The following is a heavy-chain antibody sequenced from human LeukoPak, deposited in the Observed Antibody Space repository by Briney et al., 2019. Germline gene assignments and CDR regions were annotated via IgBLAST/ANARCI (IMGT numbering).Heavy chain of an antibody. Sequence: GGSLRLSCAAYGFTFSSYAMSWVRQAPGTGVKRKLAISGSGGSTYYADSVKGRFTISRDNSKNTLYLQMNSLRAEDTAVYYCATWFGSEKWGAFDIWGQGTMVTVSS. V-gene: IGHV3-23*01. CDR3: ATWFGSEKWGAFDI. CDR2: ISGSGGST. D-gene: IGHD3-10*01. CDR1: GFTFSSYA. J-gene: IGHJ3*02.